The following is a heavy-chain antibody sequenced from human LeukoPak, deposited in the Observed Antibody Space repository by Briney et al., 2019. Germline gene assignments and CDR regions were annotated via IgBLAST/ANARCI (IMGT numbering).Heavy chain of an antibody. CDR1: GFTFSSYA. D-gene: IGHD3-22*01. J-gene: IGHJ4*02. V-gene: IGHV3-23*01. CDR3: ARGYYYDSSGSVAPFDY. Sequence: GGSLRLSCAASGFTFSSYAMSWVRQAPGKGLEWVSAISGSGGSTYYADSVKGRFTISRDNSKNTLYLQMNSLRAEDTAVYYCARGYYYDSSGSVAPFDYWGQGTLVTVSS. CDR2: ISGSGGST.